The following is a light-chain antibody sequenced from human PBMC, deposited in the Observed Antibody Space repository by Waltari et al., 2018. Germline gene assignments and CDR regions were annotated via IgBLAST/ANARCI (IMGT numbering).Light chain of an antibody. CDR3: CAYEGSDSWV. CDR2: EVT. Sequence: QSALTQPASVSGSPGQSITISCTGSSSDVGSYNLVSWYQQHPGKAPKLMIYEVTKRPVAVSDRFSGSKSGNTASLTISGLQAEDEADYYCCAYEGSDSWVFGGGTKLTVL. J-gene: IGLJ3*02. CDR1: SSDVGSYNL. V-gene: IGLV2-23*02.